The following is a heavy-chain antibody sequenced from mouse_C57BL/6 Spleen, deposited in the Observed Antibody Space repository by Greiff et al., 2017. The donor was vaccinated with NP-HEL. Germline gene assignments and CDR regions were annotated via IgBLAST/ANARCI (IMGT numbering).Heavy chain of an antibody. J-gene: IGHJ4*01. CDR1: GFTFSDYG. CDR3: ARSLYYAMDY. V-gene: IGHV5-17*01. CDR2: ISSGSSTI. Sequence: DVHLVESGGGLVKPGGSLKLSCAASGFTFSDYGMHWVRQAPEKGLEWVAYISSGSSTIYYADTVKGRFTISRDNAKNTLFLQMTSLRSEDTAMYYCARSLYYAMDYWGQGTSVTVSA. D-gene: IGHD6-2*01.